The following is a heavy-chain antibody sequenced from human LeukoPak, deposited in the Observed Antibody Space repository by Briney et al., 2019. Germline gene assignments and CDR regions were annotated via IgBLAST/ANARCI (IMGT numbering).Heavy chain of an antibody. J-gene: IGHJ4*02. CDR2: IIPIFGTA. D-gene: IGHD1-26*01. CDR3: ARRAYSGSYSYGY. CDR1: GYTFNSYG. Sequence: ASVKVSCTASGYTFNSYGISWVRQAPGQGLEWMGGIIPIFGTANYAQKFQGRVTITADESTSTAYMELSSLRSEDTAVYYCARRAYSGSYSYGYWGQGTLVTVSS. V-gene: IGHV1-69*13.